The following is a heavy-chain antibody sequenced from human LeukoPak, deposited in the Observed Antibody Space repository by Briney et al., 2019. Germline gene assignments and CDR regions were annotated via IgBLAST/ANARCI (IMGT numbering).Heavy chain of an antibody. CDR2: INPSGGST. Sequence: ASVKVSCKASGYTFTSYYMHWVRQAPGQGLEWMGIINPSGGSTSYAQKFQGRVTMTRDTSTSTVYMELSSLRSEDTAAYYCAREVGIAAAGSYYYYSMDVWGQGTTVTVSS. CDR1: GYTFTSYY. CDR3: AREVGIAAAGSYYYYSMDV. D-gene: IGHD6-13*01. V-gene: IGHV1-46*01. J-gene: IGHJ6*02.